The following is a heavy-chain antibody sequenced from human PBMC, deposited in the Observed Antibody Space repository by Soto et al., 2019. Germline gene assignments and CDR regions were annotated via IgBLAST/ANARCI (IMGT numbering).Heavy chain of an antibody. Sequence: QVQLVQSGAEVKKPESSVKVSCKAPGGTFSTYAISWVRQAPGQGLEWMGGIIPMFGTANYAQRFQDRVTITAVESTNTLYTELSSLRSQDTAVYFCASGIQLWLRRINNGYSGWGQGTLVTVSS. D-gene: IGHD5-18*01. CDR3: ASGIQLWLRRINNGYSG. CDR1: GGTFSTYA. CDR2: IIPMFGTA. V-gene: IGHV1-69*12. J-gene: IGHJ4*02.